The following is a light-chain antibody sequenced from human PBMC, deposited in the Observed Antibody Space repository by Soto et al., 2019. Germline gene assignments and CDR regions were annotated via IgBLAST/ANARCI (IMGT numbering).Light chain of an antibody. CDR1: TSNIGNAH. CDR3: GTWDPSLSACV. V-gene: IGLV1-51*01. CDR2: DNN. Sequence: QSVLTQPPSVSAAPGQKVTISCSGSTSNIGNAHVSWYLHLPGTAPKLLIYDNNRRPSGIPDRLSGSKSGTSATLGITGLQTGDEADYYCGTWDPSLSACVFGGGTKLTVL. J-gene: IGLJ3*02.